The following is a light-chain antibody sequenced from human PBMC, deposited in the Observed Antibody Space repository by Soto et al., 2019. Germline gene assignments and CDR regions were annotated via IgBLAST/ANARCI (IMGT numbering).Light chain of an antibody. J-gene: IGLJ2*01. V-gene: IGLV2-14*01. CDR1: SSDIGGYNY. CDR2: EVS. CDR3: SSFTTTSTVL. Sequence: QSALTQPASVSGSLGQSITISCTGTSSDIGGYNYVSWYQQHPGKAPKVMIFEVSKRPSGVSNRFSGSKSGNMVSLTISGLQAEDEGDYYCSSFTTTSTVLLGGGTKLTVL.